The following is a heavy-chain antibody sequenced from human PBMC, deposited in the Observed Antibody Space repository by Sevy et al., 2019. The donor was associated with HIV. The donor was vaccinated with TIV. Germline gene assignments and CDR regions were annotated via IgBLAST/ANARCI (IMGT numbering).Heavy chain of an antibody. V-gene: IGHV1-69*13. CDR3: ARGGVLAXXXXXXY. CDR1: GGTFSSYA. Sequence: ASVKVSCKASGGTFSSYAISWVRQAPGQGLEWMGGIIPIFGTANYAQKFQGRVTITADESTSTAYMELSSPRSEDTAVYYCARGGVLAXXXXXXYWGQXTLVTVSS. J-gene: IGHJ4*02. D-gene: IGHD5-12*01. CDR2: IIPIFGTA.